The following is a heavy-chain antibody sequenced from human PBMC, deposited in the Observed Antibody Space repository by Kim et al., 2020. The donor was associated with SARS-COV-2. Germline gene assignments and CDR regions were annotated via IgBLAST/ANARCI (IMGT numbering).Heavy chain of an antibody. V-gene: IGHV3-48*03. CDR3: ARGISGIGEWSPFSYY. CDR1: GFTFSSYE. CDR2: ISSSGSTI. J-gene: IGHJ4*02. Sequence: GGSLRLSCAASGFTFSSYEMNWVRQAPGKGLEWVSYISSSGSTIYYADSVKGRFTISRDNAKNSLYLQMNSLRAEDTAVYYCARGISGIGEWSPFSYYWGQGTLVTVSS. D-gene: IGHD3-10*01.